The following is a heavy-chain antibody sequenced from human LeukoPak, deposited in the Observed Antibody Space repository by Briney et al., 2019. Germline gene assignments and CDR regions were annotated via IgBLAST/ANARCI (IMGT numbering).Heavy chain of an antibody. D-gene: IGHD3-22*01. J-gene: IGHJ4*02. CDR2: IYYSGNT. V-gene: IGHV4-59*11. Sequence: SETLSLTCTGSDASISSHYWSWIRQPPGKGLEWIGYIYYSGNTNYKPSLKSRVTISVDTSKNQFSLKLSSVTAADTAVYYCASSSGYQFDYWGQGTLVTVSS. CDR1: DASISSHY. CDR3: ASSSGYQFDY.